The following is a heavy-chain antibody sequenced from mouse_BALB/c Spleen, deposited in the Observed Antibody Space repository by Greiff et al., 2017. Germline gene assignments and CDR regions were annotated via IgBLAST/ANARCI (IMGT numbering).Heavy chain of an antibody. CDR3: ARSYYYGSSTYAMDY. Sequence: EVQLQQSGPELMKPGASVKISCKASGYSFTSYYMHWVKQSHGKSLEWIGYIDPFNGGTSYNQKFKGKATLTVDKSSSTAYMHLSSLTSEDSAVYYCARSYYYGSSTYAMDYWGQGTSVTVSS. D-gene: IGHD1-1*01. CDR1: GYSFTSYY. V-gene: IGHV1-28*01. CDR2: IDPFNGGT. J-gene: IGHJ4*01.